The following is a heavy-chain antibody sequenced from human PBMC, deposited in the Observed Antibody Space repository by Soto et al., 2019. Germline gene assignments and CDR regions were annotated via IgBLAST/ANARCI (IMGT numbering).Heavy chain of an antibody. CDR2: INPNSGDT. Sequence: XSVKVSCKASGYTFTCYYVHWVRQAPGQGLEWMGWINPNSGDTYLAQRFQGRVTMNRDTSIGTAYMELRGLTSDDTAEYYCAKGGAIVAAGTRVYLYNAMDVWGQGPTVTVSS. D-gene: IGHD1-26*01. CDR3: AKGGAIVAAGTRVYLYNAMDV. J-gene: IGHJ6*02. V-gene: IGHV1-2*02. CDR1: GYTFTCYY.